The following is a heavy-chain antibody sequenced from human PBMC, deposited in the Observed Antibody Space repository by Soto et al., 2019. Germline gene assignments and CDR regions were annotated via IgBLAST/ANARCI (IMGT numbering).Heavy chain of an antibody. CDR1: GGSIRNYY. CDR3: ARHNYYYYYMDV. V-gene: IGHV4-59*08. J-gene: IGHJ6*03. CDR2: IYYSGST. Sequence: PSETLSLTCTVSGGSIRNYYWSWIRQPPGKGLEWIGYIYYSGSTNYNPSLKSRVTISVDTSKNQFSLKLSSVTAADTAVYYCARHNYYYYYMDVWGKGTTVTV.